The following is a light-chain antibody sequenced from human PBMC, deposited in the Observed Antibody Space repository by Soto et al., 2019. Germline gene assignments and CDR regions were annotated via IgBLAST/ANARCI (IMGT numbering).Light chain of an antibody. CDR3: SSYTSSSPLYV. Sequence: QSALTQPASVSGSPGQSITISCTGTSSDVGGYNYVSWYQQHPGKAPKLMIYEVSNRPSGVSNRFSGYKSGNTASLTISGLQAEDEADYYCSSYTSSSPLYVFGTGTKGTV. CDR1: SSDVGGYNY. J-gene: IGLJ1*01. CDR2: EVS. V-gene: IGLV2-14*01.